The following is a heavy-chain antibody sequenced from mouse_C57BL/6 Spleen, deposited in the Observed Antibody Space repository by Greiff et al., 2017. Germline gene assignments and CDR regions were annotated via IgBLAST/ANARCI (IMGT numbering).Heavy chain of an antibody. CDR2: INYDGSST. CDR1: GFTFSDYY. V-gene: IGHV5-16*01. CDR3: ASEVYGSSYVFDY. Sequence: EVKLVESEGGLVQPGSSMKLSCTASGFTFSDYYMAWVRQVPEKCLEWVANINYDGSSTYYLDSLKSRFIISRDNAKNILYLQMSRLKSEDTATYYCASEVYGSSYVFDYWGQGTTLTVSS. D-gene: IGHD1-1*01. J-gene: IGHJ2*01.